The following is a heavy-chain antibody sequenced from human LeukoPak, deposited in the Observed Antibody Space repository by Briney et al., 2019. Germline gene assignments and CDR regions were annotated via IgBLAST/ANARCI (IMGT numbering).Heavy chain of an antibody. CDR1: GGSFSGYY. V-gene: IGHV4-34*01. CDR3: ASAAGYSSGWYFDY. CDR2: INHSGST. D-gene: IGHD6-19*01. J-gene: IGHJ4*02. Sequence: PSETLSLTCAVYGGSFSGYYWSWIRQPPGKGLKWIGEINHSGSTNYNPSLKTRVTISVDTSKNQFSLKLSSVTAADTAVYYCASAAGYSSGWYFDYWGQGTLVTVSS.